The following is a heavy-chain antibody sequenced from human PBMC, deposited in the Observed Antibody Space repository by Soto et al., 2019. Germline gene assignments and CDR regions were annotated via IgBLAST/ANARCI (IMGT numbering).Heavy chain of an antibody. CDR1: GFTFSSYA. V-gene: IGHV3-23*01. CDR2: ISGSGRST. J-gene: IGHJ4*02. CDR3: AKYRPLGYCSGGSCYSLLNY. D-gene: IGHD2-15*01. Sequence: GGSLRLSSAASGFTFSSYAMSWVRQAPGKGLEWVSAISGSGRSTYYADSVKGRFTISRDNSKNTLYLQMNSLRAEDTAVYYCAKYRPLGYCSGGSCYSLLNYWGQGTLVTVSS.